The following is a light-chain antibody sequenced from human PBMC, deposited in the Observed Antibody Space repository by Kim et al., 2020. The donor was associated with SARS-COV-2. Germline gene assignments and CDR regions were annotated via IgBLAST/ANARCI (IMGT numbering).Light chain of an antibody. CDR1: QDIRNS. J-gene: IGKJ5*01. Sequence: ASVVDRVTITCQASQDIRNSLNWYQHKPGKGPKLLISEASNLETGVPSRFSASGTGTHFTFLISSLQPEDFATYYCQQDDDLPITFGQGTRLEIK. CDR2: EAS. V-gene: IGKV1-33*01. CDR3: QQDDDLPIT.